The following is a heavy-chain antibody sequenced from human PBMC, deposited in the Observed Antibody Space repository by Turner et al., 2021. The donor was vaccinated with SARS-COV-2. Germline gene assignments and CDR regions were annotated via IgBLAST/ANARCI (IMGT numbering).Heavy chain of an antibody. D-gene: IGHD3-22*01. V-gene: IGHV4-39*01. CDR2: IYYSGST. J-gene: IGHJ4*02. CDR3: ARHKGDYDSSELLG. CDR1: GGSISSSSYY. Sequence: QLQLQESGPGLVKPSETLSLTCPVSGGSISSSSYYWGWIRQPPGKGLEWIGSIYYSGSTYYNPSFKSRGTISGDTSKNQFSLKLSSVTAADTAVYYCARHKGDYDSSELLGWGQGTLVTVSS.